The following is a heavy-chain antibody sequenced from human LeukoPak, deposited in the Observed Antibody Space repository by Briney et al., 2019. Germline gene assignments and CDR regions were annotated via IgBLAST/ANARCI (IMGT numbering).Heavy chain of an antibody. CDR1: GGTFSSYA. CDR2: IIPILGIA. CDR3: ARSNYYGSGSSPHYYYGMDV. Sequence: SVTVSCKASGGTFSSYAISWVRQAPGQGLEWMGRIIPILGIANYAQKFQGRVTITADKSTSTAYMELSSLRSEDTAVYYCARSNYYGSGSSPHYYYGMDVWGQGTTVTVSS. V-gene: IGHV1-69*04. D-gene: IGHD3-10*01. J-gene: IGHJ6*02.